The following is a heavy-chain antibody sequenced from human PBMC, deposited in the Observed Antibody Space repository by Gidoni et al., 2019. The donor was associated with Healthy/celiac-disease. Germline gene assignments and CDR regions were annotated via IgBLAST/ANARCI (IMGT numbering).Heavy chain of an antibody. CDR2: IYYSGST. V-gene: IGHV4-59*01. CDR3: ARVQYWFDP. D-gene: IGHD1-1*01. J-gene: IGHJ5*02. Sequence: SWIRQPPGKGLEWIGYIYYSGSTNYNPSLKSRVTISVDTSKNQFSLKLSSVTAADTAVYYCARVQYWFDPWGQGTLVTVSS.